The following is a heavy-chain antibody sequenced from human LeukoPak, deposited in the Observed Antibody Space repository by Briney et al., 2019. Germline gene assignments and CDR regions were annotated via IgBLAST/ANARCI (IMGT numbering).Heavy chain of an antibody. CDR2: INPSGGST. D-gene: IGHD6-19*01. J-gene: IGHJ3*02. Sequence: ASVKVSCKASGYTFTSYYMHWVRQAPGQGLEWMGIINPSGGSTSYAQKLQGRVTMTTDTSTSTAYMELRSLRSDDTAVYYCARSGVAGPGDDAFDIWGQGTMVTVSS. CDR1: GYTFTSYY. V-gene: IGHV1-46*01. CDR3: ARSGVAGPGDDAFDI.